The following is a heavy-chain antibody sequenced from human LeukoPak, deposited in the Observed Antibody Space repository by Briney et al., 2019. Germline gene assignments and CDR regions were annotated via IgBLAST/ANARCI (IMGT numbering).Heavy chain of an antibody. CDR3: ARGQKYRNGYTVTELGSGYFDC. V-gene: IGHV1-46*01. Sequence: ASVKVSCKASGYTFTSYYMHWVRQAPGQGLEWMGIINPSGGSTSYAQKFQGRVTMTRDMSTSTVYMELSSLRSEDTAVYYCARGQKYRNGYTVTELGSGYFDCWGQGTLVTVSS. CDR1: GYTFTSYY. J-gene: IGHJ4*02. CDR2: INPSGGST. D-gene: IGHD5-18*01.